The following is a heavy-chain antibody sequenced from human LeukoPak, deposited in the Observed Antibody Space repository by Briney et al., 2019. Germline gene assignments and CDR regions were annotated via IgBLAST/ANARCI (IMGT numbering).Heavy chain of an antibody. J-gene: IGHJ4*02. V-gene: IGHV1-24*01. D-gene: IGHD3-22*01. Sequence: ASVKVSCKASGYTFTSYYMHWVRQAPGKGLEWMGGFDPEDGETIYAQKFQGRVTMTEDTSTDTAYMELSSLRSEDTAVYYCASDSSGYYYWGQGTLVTVSS. CDR2: FDPEDGET. CDR1: GYTFTSYY. CDR3: ASDSSGYYY.